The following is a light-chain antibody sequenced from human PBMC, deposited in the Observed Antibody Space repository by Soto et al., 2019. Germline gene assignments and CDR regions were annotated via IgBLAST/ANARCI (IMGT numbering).Light chain of an antibody. CDR2: EVN. CDR1: SSDVGTYNL. CDR3: SSHAGSSTFVV. J-gene: IGLJ3*02. Sequence: QSALTQPASVSGSPGQSITISCTGTSSDVGTYNLVSWYQQYPGKAPKLLIYEVNKRPSAISNRFSGSKSGNTASLTISGLQADDEADYHCSSHAGSSTFVVFGGGTKLTVL. V-gene: IGLV2-23*02.